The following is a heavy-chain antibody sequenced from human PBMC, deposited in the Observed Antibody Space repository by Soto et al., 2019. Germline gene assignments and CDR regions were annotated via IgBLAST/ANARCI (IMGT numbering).Heavy chain of an antibody. CDR1: GASIGSGGW. CDR3: ARHEGWTGPDQ. V-gene: IGHV4-4*02. J-gene: IGHJ5*02. Sequence: SETLSLTCAVSGASIGSGGWWSWVRQPPGKGLEWIAEIFHDGNTDYSPSLKSRVTISVDKPQNQFSLNVYSVTAADTAVYYCARHEGWTGPDQWGQGTLVTVS. D-gene: IGHD2-8*02. CDR2: IFHDGNT.